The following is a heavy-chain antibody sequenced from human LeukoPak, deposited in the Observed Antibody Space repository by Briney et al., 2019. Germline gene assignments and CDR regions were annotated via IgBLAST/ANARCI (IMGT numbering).Heavy chain of an antibody. CDR2: IRSKAYGGTT. V-gene: IGHV3-49*03. CDR1: GFTFGDYA. D-gene: IGHD1-7*01. J-gene: IGHJ4*02. CDR3: TRERDNWNSDFDY. Sequence: GGSLRLSCTASGFTFGDYAMSWFRQAPGKGLEWVGFIRSKAYGGTTEYAASVKGRFTISRDDSKSIAYLQMNSLKTEDTAVYYCTRERDNWNSDFDYSGQGTLVTVFS.